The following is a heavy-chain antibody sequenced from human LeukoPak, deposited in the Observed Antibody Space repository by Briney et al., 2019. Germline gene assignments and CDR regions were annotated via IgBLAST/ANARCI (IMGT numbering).Heavy chain of an antibody. CDR2: IKQDGSEK. V-gene: IGHV3-7*01. CDR1: GFTFSAYW. Sequence: GGSLRLSGSASGFTFSAYWMSWVRQAPGKGLEWVANIKQDGSEKYYVDSVKGRFTISRDNAKNSLYLQMNSLRGEDTAVYYCARDTPGEESHWGQGTLVTVSS. D-gene: IGHD2-2*01. CDR3: ARDTPGEESH. J-gene: IGHJ4*02.